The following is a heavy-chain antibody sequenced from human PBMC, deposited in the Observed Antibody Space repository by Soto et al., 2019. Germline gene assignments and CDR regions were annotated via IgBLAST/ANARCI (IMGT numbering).Heavy chain of an antibody. CDR2: ISYDGSNK. V-gene: IGHV3-30-3*01. CDR3: ATPAVDTAMDTPFDY. J-gene: IGHJ4*02. D-gene: IGHD5-18*01. Sequence: GGSLRLSCAASGFTFSSYAMHWVRQAPGKGLEWVAVISYDGSNKYYADSVKGRFTISRDNSKNTLYLQMNSLRAEDTAVYYCATPAVDTAMDTPFDYWGQGTLVTVSS. CDR1: GFTFSSYA.